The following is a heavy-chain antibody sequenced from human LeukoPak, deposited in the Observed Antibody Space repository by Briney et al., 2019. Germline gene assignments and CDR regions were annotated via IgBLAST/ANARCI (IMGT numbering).Heavy chain of an antibody. V-gene: IGHV1-46*01. Sequence: ASVKVSCKASGYTFTSYYMHWVRQAPGQGLEWMGIINPSGGSTSYAQKFQGRVTMTRDTSTSTVYMELSSLRSEDTAVYYCAGPFDCSSTSCYLSDAFDIWGQGTMVTVSS. J-gene: IGHJ3*02. CDR1: GYTFTSYY. D-gene: IGHD2-2*01. CDR2: INPSGGST. CDR3: AGPFDCSSTSCYLSDAFDI.